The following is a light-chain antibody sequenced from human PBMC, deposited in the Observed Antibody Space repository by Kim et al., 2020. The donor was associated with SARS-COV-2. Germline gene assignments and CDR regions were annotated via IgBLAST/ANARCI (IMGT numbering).Light chain of an antibody. J-gene: IGLJ2*01. CDR3: NSRDSNDNVV. CDR1: VRRSYY. V-gene: IGLV3-19*01. CDR2: GKN. Sequence: VALAHTVSNTCQGDVRRSYYANWYQHKPGQAPILVIYGKNNRPSGIPDRFSGSSSGNTASLTITGTQAGDEADYYCNSRDSNDNVVFGGGTQLTVL.